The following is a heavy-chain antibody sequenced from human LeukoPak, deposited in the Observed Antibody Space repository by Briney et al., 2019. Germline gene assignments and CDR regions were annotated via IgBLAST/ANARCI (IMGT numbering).Heavy chain of an antibody. V-gene: IGHV3-21*01. CDR2: ISSSSSYI. Sequence: GGSLRLSCAASGFTFSSYSMNWVRQAPGKGLEWVSSISSSSSYIYYADSVKGRFTISRDNAKNSLYLQMNSLRAEDTAVYYCARDLGYCSSTSCYFLPAGRRPLYYGMDVWGQGTTVTVSS. CDR3: ARDLGYCSSTSCYFLPAGRRPLYYGMDV. CDR1: GFTFSSYS. D-gene: IGHD2-2*01. J-gene: IGHJ6*02.